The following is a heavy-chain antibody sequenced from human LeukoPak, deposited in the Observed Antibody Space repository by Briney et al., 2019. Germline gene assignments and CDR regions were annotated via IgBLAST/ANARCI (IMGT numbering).Heavy chain of an antibody. CDR2: IKQDGSEK. D-gene: IGHD3-10*01. V-gene: IGHV3-7*03. CDR3: ARDVRITMVRGVIIIDAFDI. J-gene: IGHJ3*02. CDR1: GFTFSSYW. Sequence: GGPLRLSCAASGFTFSSYWMSWVRQAPGKGLEWVANIKQDGSEKYYVDSVKGRFTISRDNAKNSLYLQMNSLRAEDTAVYYCARDVRITMVRGVIIIDAFDIWGQGTMVTVSS.